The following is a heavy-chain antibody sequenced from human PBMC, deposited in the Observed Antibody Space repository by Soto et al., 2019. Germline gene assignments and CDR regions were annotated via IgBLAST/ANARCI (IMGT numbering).Heavy chain of an antibody. CDR1: GGSFSAYY. CDR2: IIHSEST. Sequence: SETLSLTCAVYGGSFSAYYWSWVRQPPGKGLEWIGEIIHSESTKYNPSLKSRVIISVHTSKNQFSLKLSSVTAADTAVYYCAREGVTTRWFDPWGQGTLVTVSS. CDR3: AREGVTTRWFDP. D-gene: IGHD5-12*01. V-gene: IGHV4-34*12. J-gene: IGHJ5*02.